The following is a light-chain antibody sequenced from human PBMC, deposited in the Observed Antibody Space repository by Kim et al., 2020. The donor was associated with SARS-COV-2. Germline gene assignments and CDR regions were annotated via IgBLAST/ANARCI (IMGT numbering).Light chain of an antibody. CDR2: DAS. J-gene: IGKJ4*01. V-gene: IGKV1-33*01. CDR3: QQFDSLPLT. Sequence: DIQMTQSPSSLSASVGERVTITCQATQDIGNYLNWYQQKSGKAPKLLIYDASILETGVPSRFSGSGSATDFTFTISSLQPEDIATYYCQQFDSLPLTFGGGTKFDIK. CDR1: QDIGNY.